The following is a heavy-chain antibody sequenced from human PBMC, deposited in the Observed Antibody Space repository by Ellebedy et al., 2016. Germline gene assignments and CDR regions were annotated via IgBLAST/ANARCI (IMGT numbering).Heavy chain of an antibody. CDR1: SGSISYYY. CDR3: ARERYYFDY. J-gene: IGHJ4*02. Sequence: SETLSLTCTVSSGSISYYYWSWIRQPPGKGLEWIGYIYYSGGTNYNPSLNSRATISVDTSKNQFSLKLTSVTAADTAVYYCARERYYFDYWGQGALVTVSS. V-gene: IGHV4-59*01. CDR2: IYYSGGT. D-gene: IGHD3-16*02.